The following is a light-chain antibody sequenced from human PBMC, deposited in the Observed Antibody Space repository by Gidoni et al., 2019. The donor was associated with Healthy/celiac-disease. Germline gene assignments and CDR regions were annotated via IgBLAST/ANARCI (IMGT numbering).Light chain of an antibody. CDR3: QSYDSSLSGYV. V-gene: IGLV1-40*01. Sequence: QSVLTQPPSVSAAPGQRVTISCTGSGSNIGAGYDVHWYQQLPGTAPKLLIYGNSNRPSGVPDRFSGSKSGTSASLAITGLQAEDEADYYCQSYDSSLSGYVFGTGTKVTVL. CDR1: GSNIGAGYD. J-gene: IGLJ1*01. CDR2: GNS.